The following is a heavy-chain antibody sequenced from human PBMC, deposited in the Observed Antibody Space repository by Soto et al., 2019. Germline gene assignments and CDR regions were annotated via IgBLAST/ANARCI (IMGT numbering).Heavy chain of an antibody. CDR1: GFTFSSYA. Sequence: EVQLLESGGGLVQPGGSLRLSCAASGFTFSSYAMSWVRQAPGKGLEWVSAISGSGGSTYYADSVKGRFTISRDNSKNTVYLQMNSLRAEDTAVYYCASHPIVVVPAATFSGLWGRGTLVTVSS. CDR3: ASHPIVVVPAATFSGL. CDR2: ISGSGGST. V-gene: IGHV3-23*01. J-gene: IGHJ2*01. D-gene: IGHD2-2*01.